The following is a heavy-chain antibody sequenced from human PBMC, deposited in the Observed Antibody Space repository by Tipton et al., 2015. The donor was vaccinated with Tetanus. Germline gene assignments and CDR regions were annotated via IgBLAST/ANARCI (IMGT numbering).Heavy chain of an antibody. J-gene: IGHJ4*02. V-gene: IGHV4-61*08. CDR3: ATDRRGPGEVRGLDN. D-gene: IGHD3-10*01. Sequence: TLSLTCSVSGGSLRSGDHHWSWIRQPPGKGLEWIGYITDTGRTNYSPSLRNRLTISIDTSKTHFSLRLDSVTAADTAVYYCATDRRGPGEVRGLDNWGQGTLVTVSS. CDR1: GGSLRSGDHH. CDR2: ITDTGRT.